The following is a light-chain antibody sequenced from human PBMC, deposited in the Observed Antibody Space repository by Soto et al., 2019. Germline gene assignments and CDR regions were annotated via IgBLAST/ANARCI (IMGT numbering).Light chain of an antibody. Sequence: DIQMTQSPSSLSASVGDRVTITCRASQGISNYLAWYQQKPGKVPKLLIYAASTLQSGVPSRFSGSGSGTDFTITISSLQPEDVVTYYCQKYNGAPPFTFGHGTKVDIK. CDR3: QKYNGAPPFT. CDR2: AAS. CDR1: QGISNY. V-gene: IGKV1-27*01. J-gene: IGKJ3*01.